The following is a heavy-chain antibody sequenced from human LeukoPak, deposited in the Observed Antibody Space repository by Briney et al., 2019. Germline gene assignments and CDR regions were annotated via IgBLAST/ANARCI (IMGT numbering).Heavy chain of an antibody. CDR2: INPNSGGT. CDR1: GYTFTGYY. Sequence: ASVTVSCKASGYTFTGYYMHWVRQAPGQGLEWMGWINPNSGGTNYAQKFQGRVTMTRDTSISTAYMELSRLRSDDTAVYYCARSTTYYARVNFDYWGQGTLVTVSS. D-gene: IGHD3-10*02. J-gene: IGHJ4*02. CDR3: ARSTTYYARVNFDY. V-gene: IGHV1-2*02.